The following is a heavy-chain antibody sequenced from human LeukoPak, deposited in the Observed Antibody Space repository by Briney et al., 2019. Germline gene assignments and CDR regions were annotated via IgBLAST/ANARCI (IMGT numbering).Heavy chain of an antibody. D-gene: IGHD4-17*01. J-gene: IGHJ4*02. CDR1: GFTFSSHW. CDR3: AKRPSDYGDYVSYFDY. Sequence: GGSLRLSCAASGFTFSSHWMDWVRQAPGKGLEWVSYISSSSSTIYYADSVRGRFTIVRDNAKNSLYLQMNSLRAEDTAVYYCAKRPSDYGDYVSYFDYWGQGTLVTVSS. CDR2: ISSSSSTI. V-gene: IGHV3-48*04.